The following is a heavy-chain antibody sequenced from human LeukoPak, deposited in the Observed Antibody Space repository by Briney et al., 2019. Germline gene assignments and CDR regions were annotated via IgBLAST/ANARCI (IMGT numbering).Heavy chain of an antibody. J-gene: IGHJ4*02. Sequence: PGKSLRLSCAASGFTFSIYGMHWVRQAPGKGLEWVAFISYDGSNEYYADSVKGRFTISRDSSKNTVYLQMNSLRPEDTAVYYCSKDYDYGDYAADYWGQGTLVTVSS. CDR1: GFTFSIYG. CDR3: SKDYDYGDYAADY. D-gene: IGHD4-17*01. V-gene: IGHV3-30*18. CDR2: ISYDGSNE.